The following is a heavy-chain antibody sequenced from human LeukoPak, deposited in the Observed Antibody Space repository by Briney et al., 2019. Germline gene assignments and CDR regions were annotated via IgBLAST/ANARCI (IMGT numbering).Heavy chain of an antibody. CDR1: GGSLSSYF. CDR2: IYYTGGT. D-gene: IGHD6-19*01. J-gene: IGHJ4*02. Sequence: SETLSLTCTVSGGSLSSYFWSWIRQPPGKGLEYIGYIYYTGGTNYNPSLKSRVTISVDTSKNQFSLKLSSVTAADTAVYFCAKYGNSGWVIDNWGQGTLVTVSS. CDR3: AKYGNSGWVIDN. V-gene: IGHV4-59*08.